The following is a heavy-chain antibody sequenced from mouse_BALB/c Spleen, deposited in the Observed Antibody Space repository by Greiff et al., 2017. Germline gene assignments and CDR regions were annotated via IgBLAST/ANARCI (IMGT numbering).Heavy chain of an antibody. D-gene: IGHD2-3*01. V-gene: IGHV3-2*02. CDR3: AYDGYYWFAY. CDR1: GYSITSDYA. J-gene: IGHJ3*01. CDR2: ISYSGST. Sequence: DVKLVESGPGLVKPSQSLSLTCTVTGYSITSDYAWNWIRQFPGNKLEWMGYISYSGSTSYNPSLKSRISITRDTSKNQFFLQLNSVTTEDTATYYCAYDGYYWFAYWGQGTLVTVSA.